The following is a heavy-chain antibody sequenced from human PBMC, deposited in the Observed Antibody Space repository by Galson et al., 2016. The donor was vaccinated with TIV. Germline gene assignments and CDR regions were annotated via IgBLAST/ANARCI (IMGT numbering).Heavy chain of an antibody. D-gene: IGHD2-2*03. CDR3: ARDRLDIVAVPPGIKLGF. Sequence: SVKVSCKASGYTFIRYGISWVRQAPGQGLEWMGWISTFNDNTKYAQKFQGRVTMTTDTSTSTVSMELRSLRSDDTAVYYCARDRLDIVAVPPGIKLGFWGQGTPVTVSS. CDR1: GYTFIRYG. J-gene: IGHJ4*02. V-gene: IGHV1-18*01. CDR2: ISTFNDNT.